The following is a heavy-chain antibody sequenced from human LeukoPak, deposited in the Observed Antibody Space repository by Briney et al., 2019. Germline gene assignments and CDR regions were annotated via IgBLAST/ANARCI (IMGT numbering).Heavy chain of an antibody. D-gene: IGHD3-16*01. CDR1: GFTFSSYW. V-gene: IGHV3-7*03. J-gene: IGHJ6*02. CDR3: ARGGGLDV. Sequence: GVLRLSCAASGFTFSSYWMNWARQAPGKGLEWVASINHNGNVNYYVDSVKGRFTISRDNAKNSLYLQMSNLRAEDTAVYFCARGGGLDVWGQGATVTVS. CDR2: INHNGNVN.